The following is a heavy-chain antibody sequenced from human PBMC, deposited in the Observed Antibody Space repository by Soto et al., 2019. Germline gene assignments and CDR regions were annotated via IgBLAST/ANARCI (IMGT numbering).Heavy chain of an antibody. CDR3: GRGLEGGVFDI. D-gene: IGHD2-8*02. V-gene: IGHV4-30-4*01. Sequence: PSATLSLTCTVSGGPVRDAFSYCTWIRQPPGKGSEWMGYLSYTVSTYYNPSLRNRATISVDESSNLFSLRLSSVTAADTAVYYCGRGLEGGVFDIWGRGTLVTVSS. CDR1: GGPVRDAFSY. J-gene: IGHJ3*02. CDR2: LSYTVST.